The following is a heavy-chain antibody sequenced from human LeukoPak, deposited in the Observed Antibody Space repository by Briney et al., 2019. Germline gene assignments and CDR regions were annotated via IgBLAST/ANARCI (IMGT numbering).Heavy chain of an antibody. CDR1: GFTLTEDS. CDR2: TRKKANSYTT. J-gene: IGHJ3*02. CDR3: ARVSNYDILTGTDGIDI. Sequence: GRSLRLSSAPSGFTLTEDSMGWVRQPPGKGLGSDGLTRKKANSYTTEYAASVKGRFTISRDDSKISLYLQMNSLKTEDTAVYYCARVSNYDILTGTDGIDIWGQGTMVTVSS. V-gene: IGHV3-72*01. D-gene: IGHD3-9*01.